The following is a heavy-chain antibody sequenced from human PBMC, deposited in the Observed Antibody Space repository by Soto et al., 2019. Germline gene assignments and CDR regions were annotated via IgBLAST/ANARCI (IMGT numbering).Heavy chain of an antibody. V-gene: IGHV1-18*01. CDR2: ISAYNGNT. J-gene: IGHJ4*02. Sequence: QVQLVQSGAEVKKPGASVKVSCKASGYTFTSYGISWVRQAPGQGLEWMGWISAYNGNTNYAQKLQGRVTMTTDTSTSTAYMERRSLRSDDTAVYYCARAKQQLVNRSPIDYWGQGTLVTVSS. D-gene: IGHD6-13*01. CDR1: GYTFTSYG. CDR3: ARAKQQLVNRSPIDY.